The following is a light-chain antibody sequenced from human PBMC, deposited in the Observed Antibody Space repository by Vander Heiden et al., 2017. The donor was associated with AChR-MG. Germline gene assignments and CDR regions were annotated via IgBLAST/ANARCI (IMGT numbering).Light chain of an antibody. Sequence: QSALTQPASVSGSPGQSITIPCTGTSSDVGGSDYVSWYQQHPGKVPKLIIYDVSYRPSGVSSRFSASKSGNTASPTISGLQAEDEGYYYCSSYTTTSTQVFGGGTKLTVL. CDR3: SSYTTTSTQV. V-gene: IGLV2-14*03. J-gene: IGLJ3*02. CDR1: SSDVGGSDY. CDR2: DVS.